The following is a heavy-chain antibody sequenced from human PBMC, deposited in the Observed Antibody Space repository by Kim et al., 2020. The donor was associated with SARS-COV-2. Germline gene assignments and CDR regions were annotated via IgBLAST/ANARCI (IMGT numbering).Heavy chain of an antibody. V-gene: IGHV4-31*01. CDR3: ARDQSNNHGDAFDI. J-gene: IGHJ3*02. D-gene: IGHD1-20*01. Sequence: PTRKSQVTKSIDTSKNQFSLKLSAVTAANTAVYYCARDQSNNHGDAFDIWSQGTMVTVSS.